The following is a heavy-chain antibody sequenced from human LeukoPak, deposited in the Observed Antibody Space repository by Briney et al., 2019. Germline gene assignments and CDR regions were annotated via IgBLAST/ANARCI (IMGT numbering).Heavy chain of an antibody. D-gene: IGHD6-19*01. J-gene: IGHJ3*02. V-gene: IGHV3-13*01. Sequence: GGSLRLSCAASGSTFSSYDMHWVRQATGKGLEWVSAIGTAGDTYYPGSVKGRFTISRENAKNSLYLQMNSLRAEDTAVYYCARAIWLWDAFDIWGQGTMVTVSS. CDR1: GSTFSSYD. CDR2: IGTAGDT. CDR3: ARAIWLWDAFDI.